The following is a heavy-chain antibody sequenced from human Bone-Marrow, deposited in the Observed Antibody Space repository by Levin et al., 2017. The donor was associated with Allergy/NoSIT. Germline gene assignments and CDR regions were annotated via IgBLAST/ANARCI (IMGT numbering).Heavy chain of an antibody. D-gene: IGHD2-2*01. J-gene: IGHJ4*02. Sequence: SETLSLTCTVTGGSVTSGTYYWAWIRQPPGKGLEWIGSFYYGGSTYYNPSLESRVTISVDTSENRFSLKLSSVTAADTAVYYCAAQGRFCSSTTCSFDYWGQGTLVTVSS. CDR2: FYYGGST. V-gene: IGHV4-39*02. CDR3: AAQGRFCSSTTCSFDY. CDR1: GGSVTSGTYY.